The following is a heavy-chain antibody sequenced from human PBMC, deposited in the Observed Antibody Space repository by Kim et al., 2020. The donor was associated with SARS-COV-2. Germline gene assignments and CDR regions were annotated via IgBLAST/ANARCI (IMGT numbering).Heavy chain of an antibody. V-gene: IGHV3-9*01. D-gene: IGHD6-19*01. CDR2: ISWNSGSI. J-gene: IGHJ4*02. Sequence: GGSLRLSCAASGFTFDDYAMHWVRQAPGKGLEWVSGISWNSGSIGYADSVKGRFTISRDNAKNSLYLQMKSLRAEDTALYYCAKGPFSSGWTFDYWGQGNLVTVSS. CDR3: AKGPFSSGWTFDY. CDR1: GFTFDDYA.